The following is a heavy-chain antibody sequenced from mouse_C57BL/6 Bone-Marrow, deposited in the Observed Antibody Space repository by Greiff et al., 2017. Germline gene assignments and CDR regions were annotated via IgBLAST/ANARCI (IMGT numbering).Heavy chain of an antibody. J-gene: IGHJ2*01. CDR2: IDPENGDT. Sequence: VQLQQSGAELVRPGASVKLSCTASGFNIKDDYMHWVKQRPEQGLEWIGWIDPENGDTEYASKFQGKATISADTSSHTAYLQLSSLPSEDTAVYYCTSTTVVATPYYFDYWGQGTTLTVSS. CDR3: TSTTVVATPYYFDY. D-gene: IGHD1-1*01. CDR1: GFNIKDDY. V-gene: IGHV14-4*01.